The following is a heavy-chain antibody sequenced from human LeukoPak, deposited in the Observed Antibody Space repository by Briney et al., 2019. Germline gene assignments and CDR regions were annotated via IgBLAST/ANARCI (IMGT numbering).Heavy chain of an antibody. CDR1: GFIFSSYS. J-gene: IGHJ5*02. D-gene: IGHD3-16*01. CDR2: ITSGGSST. CDR3: AREAKLGWFDP. V-gene: IGHV3-48*01. Sequence: GGSLRLSCAASGFIFSSYSMNWVRQAPGKGLEWLSYITSGGSSTYYADSVKGRFTISRDNAKNSLYLQMNSLRAEDTAVYYCAREAKLGWFDPWGQGTLVTVSS.